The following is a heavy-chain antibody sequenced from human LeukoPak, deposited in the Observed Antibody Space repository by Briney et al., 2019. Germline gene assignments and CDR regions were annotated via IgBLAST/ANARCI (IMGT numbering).Heavy chain of an antibody. CDR1: GGSISSGDYY. CDR2: IYYSGST. CDR3: ARESDYDILTGSIDY. J-gene: IGHJ4*02. V-gene: IGHV4-30-4*01. D-gene: IGHD3-9*01. Sequence: SETLSLTCTVSGGSISSGDYYWSWIRQPPGKGLERIGYIYYSGSTYYNPSLKSRVTISVDTSKNQFSLKLSSVTAADTAVYYCARESDYDILTGSIDYWGQGTLVTVSS.